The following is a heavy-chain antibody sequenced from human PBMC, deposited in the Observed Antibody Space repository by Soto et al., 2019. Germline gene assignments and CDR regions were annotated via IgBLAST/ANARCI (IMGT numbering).Heavy chain of an antibody. CDR3: ARGGSRVLDS. Sequence: QLVQSGAEVKRPGASVKVSCKGSGYTVTSYGITWVRQAPGQGLEWMGWISPYNGDTNSARELQGRFTLTSDTATTVYMELTDLRPDDTAVYYCARGGSRVLDSWGQGTLVTVSS. CDR2: ISPYNGDT. J-gene: IGHJ5*01. V-gene: IGHV1-18*01. D-gene: IGHD3-10*01. CDR1: GYTVTSYG.